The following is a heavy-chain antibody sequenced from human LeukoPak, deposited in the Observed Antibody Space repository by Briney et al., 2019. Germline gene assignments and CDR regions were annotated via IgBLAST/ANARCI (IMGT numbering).Heavy chain of an antibody. CDR2: ISYDGSNK. Sequence: GGSLRLSCAASGFTFSSYGMHWVRQAPGKGLEWVAVISYDGSNKYYADSVKGRFTISRDNSKNTLYLQMNSLRAEDTAVYYCAKACGYSYGTDYWDQGTLITVSS. J-gene: IGHJ4*02. D-gene: IGHD5-18*01. V-gene: IGHV3-30*18. CDR3: AKACGYSYGTDY. CDR1: GFTFSSYG.